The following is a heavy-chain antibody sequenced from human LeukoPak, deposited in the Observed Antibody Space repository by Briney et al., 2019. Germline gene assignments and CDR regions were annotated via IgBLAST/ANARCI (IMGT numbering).Heavy chain of an antibody. CDR2: ICYTGNT. J-gene: IGHJ4*02. V-gene: IGHV4-39*01. D-gene: IGHD3-10*01. Sequence: SETLSLTCTVSGGSIGSTFYCWGWIRQPPGKGLEWIGTICYTGNTYYNPSLKSRVTISVDTSKNQFSLKLSSVTAADTAVYYCARRGSENYYVDYWGQGSLVTVSS. CDR1: GGSIGSTFYC. CDR3: ARRGSENYYVDY.